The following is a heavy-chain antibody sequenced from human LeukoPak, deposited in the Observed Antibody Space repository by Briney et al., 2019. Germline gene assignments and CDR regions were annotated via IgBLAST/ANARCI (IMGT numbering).Heavy chain of an antibody. V-gene: IGHV2-5*01. CDR2: IYWNDDK. Sequence: ASGPTLVNPTQTLTLTCTFSGFSLSTSGVGVGWIRQPPGKALEWLALIYWNDDKRYSPSLKSRLTITKDTSKSQVVLTMTNMDPVDTATYYCASDSSSWYYFDYWGQGTLVTVSS. J-gene: IGHJ4*02. CDR1: GFSLSTSGVG. CDR3: ASDSSSWYYFDY. D-gene: IGHD6-13*01.